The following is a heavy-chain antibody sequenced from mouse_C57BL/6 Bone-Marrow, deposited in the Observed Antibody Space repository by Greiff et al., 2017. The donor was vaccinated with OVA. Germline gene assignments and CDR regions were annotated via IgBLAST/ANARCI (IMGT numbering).Heavy chain of an antibody. CDR3: ARNYDGYYDYYAMDY. J-gene: IGHJ4*01. Sequence: VTLQESGPGLVQPSQSLSIPCTVSGFSLTSYGVHWFRQSPGKGLEWLGVIWSGGSTDYNAAFISRLSISKDNSKSQVFFKMNSLQADDTAIYYCARNYDGYYDYYAMDYWGQGTSVTVSS. CDR1: GFSLTSYG. D-gene: IGHD2-3*01. CDR2: IWSGGST. V-gene: IGHV2-2*01.